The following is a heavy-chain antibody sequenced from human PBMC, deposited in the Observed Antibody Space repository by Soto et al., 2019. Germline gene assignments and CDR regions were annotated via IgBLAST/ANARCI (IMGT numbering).Heavy chain of an antibody. V-gene: IGHV3-33*01. CDR1: GSTFNTYS. CDR2: IWYDGTQK. Sequence: GCLRRAGKASGSTFNTYSMHWVRQPPGKGLEWLAAIWYDGTQKYYADSVKGRFIISRDNSKKTLYLEMNSLRAEDTAVYYCARAGGTTVTGLWHFDSWGQGTLVTVYS. CDR3: ARAGGTTVTGLWHFDS. J-gene: IGHJ4*02. D-gene: IGHD4-17*01.